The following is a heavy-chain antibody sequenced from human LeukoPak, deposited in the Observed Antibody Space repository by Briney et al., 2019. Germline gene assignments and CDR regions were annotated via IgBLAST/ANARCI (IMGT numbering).Heavy chain of an antibody. V-gene: IGHV1-46*01. CDR2: INPSGGST. Sequence: ASVKVSCKASGYTFTSYYMHWVRQAPGQGLEWMGIINPSGGSTSYAQKFQGRVTMTRDTSTSTVYMELSSLRFEDTAVYYCAREYYYGSGSYFRHYYGMDVWGQGTTVTVSS. D-gene: IGHD3-10*01. CDR1: GYTFTSYY. CDR3: AREYYYGSGSYFRHYYGMDV. J-gene: IGHJ6*02.